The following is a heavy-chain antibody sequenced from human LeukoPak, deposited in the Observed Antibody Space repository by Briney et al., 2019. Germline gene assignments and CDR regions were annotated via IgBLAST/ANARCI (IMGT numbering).Heavy chain of an antibody. D-gene: IGHD1-26*01. V-gene: IGHV3-23*01. CDR1: GFTFSSYA. CDR2: ISGSGGST. J-gene: IGHJ4*02. CDR3: AKAGSYWDFDY. Sequence: GGSLRLSCAASGFTFSSYAMSWVRQAPGKGLEWVSGISGSGGSTYYADSVKGRFTISRDNPKNTLYLQMNSLRAEDTALYYCAKAGSYWDFDYWGQGTLVTVSS.